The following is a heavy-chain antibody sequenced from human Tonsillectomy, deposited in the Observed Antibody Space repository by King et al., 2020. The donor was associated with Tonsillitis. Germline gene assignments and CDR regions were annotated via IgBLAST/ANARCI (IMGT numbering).Heavy chain of an antibody. V-gene: IGHV3-30*18. Sequence: VQLVESGGGVVQPGRSLRLSCAAYGFTFSSYGMHWVRQAPGKGLEWVAVISYDGTNKYYADSVKGRFTISRDNSKNTLYLQMNSLRPEATAVYYCAKVHEYGSASYFNYYYGMDVWGQGTTVTVSS. CDR1: GFTFSSYG. D-gene: IGHD3-10*01. CDR2: ISYDGTNK. J-gene: IGHJ6*02. CDR3: AKVHEYGSASYFNYYYGMDV.